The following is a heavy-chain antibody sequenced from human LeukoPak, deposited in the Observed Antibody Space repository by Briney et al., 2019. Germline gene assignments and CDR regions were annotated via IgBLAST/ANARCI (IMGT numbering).Heavy chain of an antibody. Sequence: KTGGSLRLSCAASGFTFSDYYMSWIRQAPGKGLEWVSYISSSGSTIYYADSVRGRFTISRDNSKNTVYLQMNSLRAEDTAIYFCARGRRIGTNSYYFDYWGQGALVTVSS. J-gene: IGHJ4*02. CDR2: ISSSGSTI. V-gene: IGHV3-11*01. CDR1: GFTFSDYY. D-gene: IGHD1-26*01. CDR3: ARGRRIGTNSYYFDY.